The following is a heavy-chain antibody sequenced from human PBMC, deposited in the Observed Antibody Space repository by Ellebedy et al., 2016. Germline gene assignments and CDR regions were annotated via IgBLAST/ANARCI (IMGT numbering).Heavy chain of an antibody. V-gene: IGHV3-23*01. D-gene: IGHD3-16*01. CDR3: AKVFAGLRDYGMDV. Sequence: GGSLRLSXAASGFTFSSYAMSWVRQAPGKGLEWVSVISDSGGDTYYADSVKGRFTISRDNSKNTLYLQMNSLRAEDTAVYYCAKVFAGLRDYGMDVWGQGTTVTVSS. CDR2: ISDSGGDT. CDR1: GFTFSSYA. J-gene: IGHJ6*02.